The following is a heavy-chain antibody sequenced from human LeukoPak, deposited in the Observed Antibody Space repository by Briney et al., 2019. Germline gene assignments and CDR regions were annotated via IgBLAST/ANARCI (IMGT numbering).Heavy chain of an antibody. CDR1: GFTFSRYS. D-gene: IGHD3-22*01. Sequence: PGGSLRRSCAVSGFTFSRYSRSWVRQAPGKGLEWVANIKQDGSEKYYVDSVKGRFTISRDNAKNSLYLQMNSLRVEDTAVYYCARADRDSTGHYYVPFDYFDYWGQGTLVTVSS. J-gene: IGHJ4*02. CDR2: IKQDGSEK. V-gene: IGHV3-7*01. CDR3: ARADRDSTGHYYVPFDYFDY.